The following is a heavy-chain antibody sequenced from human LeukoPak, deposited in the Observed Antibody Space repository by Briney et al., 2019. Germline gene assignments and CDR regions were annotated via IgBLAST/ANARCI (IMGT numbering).Heavy chain of an antibody. CDR2: IYPGDSDT. J-gene: IGHJ4*02. D-gene: IGHD3-10*01. Sequence: GESLKISCKGSGYSFTCYWIGWVRQMPGKGLEWMGIIYPGDSDTRYSPSFQGQVTISADKSISTAYLQWSSLKASDTAMYYCARLPYGSGSYYLLYFDYWGQGTLVTVSS. V-gene: IGHV5-51*01. CDR1: GYSFTCYW. CDR3: ARLPYGSGSYYLLYFDY.